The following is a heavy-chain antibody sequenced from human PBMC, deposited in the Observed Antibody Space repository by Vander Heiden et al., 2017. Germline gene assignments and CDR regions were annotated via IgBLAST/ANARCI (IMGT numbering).Heavy chain of an antibody. CDR3: ARDQQVVTPEGYYYGMDV. Sequence: VRQAPVQGLERMGTMNPSGGSTSYAQKFQGRVTMTRDTSTSTVYMELSSLRSEGTAVYYCARDQQVVTPEGYYYGMDVWGQGTTVTVSS. D-gene: IGHD2-21*02. J-gene: IGHJ6*02. CDR2: MNPSGGST. V-gene: IGHV1-46*01.